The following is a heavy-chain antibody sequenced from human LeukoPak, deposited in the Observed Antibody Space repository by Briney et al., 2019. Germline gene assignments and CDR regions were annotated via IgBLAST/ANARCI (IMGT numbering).Heavy chain of an antibody. V-gene: IGHV3-23*01. Sequence: GGSLRLSCAASGFTFSSYAMSWVRQAPGKGLEWVSAISGSGGSTYYADSVKGRFTISRDNSKNTLYLQMNSLRAEDTAVYYCAKDVDYYNSSFDFDYWGQGTLVTVSS. J-gene: IGHJ4*02. D-gene: IGHD3-22*01. CDR1: GFTFSSYA. CDR3: AKDVDYYNSSFDFDY. CDR2: ISGSGGST.